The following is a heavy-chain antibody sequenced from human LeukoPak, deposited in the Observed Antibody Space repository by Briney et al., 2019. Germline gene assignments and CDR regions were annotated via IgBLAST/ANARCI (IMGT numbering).Heavy chain of an antibody. V-gene: IGHV4-59*01. CDR2: IYYSGST. Sequence: SETLSLTCTVSGGSISSYYWSWIRQPPGKGLEWLGYIYYSGSTNYNPSLKSRVTISVDTSKNQFSLKLSSVTAADTAVYYCARGDGYNYFPYYYYYYMDVWGRGTTVTVSS. J-gene: IGHJ6*03. CDR3: ARGDGYNYFPYYYYYYMDV. D-gene: IGHD5-24*01. CDR1: GGSISSYY.